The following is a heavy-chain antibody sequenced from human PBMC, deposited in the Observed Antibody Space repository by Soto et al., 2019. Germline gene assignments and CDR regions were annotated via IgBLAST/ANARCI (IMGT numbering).Heavy chain of an antibody. CDR3: ARGGFVSCSSTSCPRNNGLEP. Sequence: PGRSQILPRRAAGGNFETFAGQWVSQDPGKGLEWVAVISYYGSNKYYADSVKGRFTISRDNSKNTLYLQMNSLRAEDTAVYYCARGGFVSCSSTSCPRNNGLEPLGQGSLVTGFS. D-gene: IGHD2-2*01. V-gene: IGHV3-30-3*01. CDR2: ISYYGSNK. CDR1: GGNFETFA. J-gene: IGHJ5*02.